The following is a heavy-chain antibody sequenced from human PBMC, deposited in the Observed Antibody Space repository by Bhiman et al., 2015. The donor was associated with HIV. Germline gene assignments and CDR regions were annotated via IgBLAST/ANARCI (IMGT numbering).Heavy chain of an antibody. CDR1: GFTFSIYS. CDR2: ISSSGDTI. Sequence: EVQLVESGGGLVKPGGSLRLSCAASGFTFSIYSMNWVRQAPGKGLEWLSYISSSGDTIYYAESVKGRFTISRDNAKNSLYLQMNSLRAEDTAVYYCARDSSTWFGIYWGQGTLVTVSS. J-gene: IGHJ4*02. CDR3: ARDSSTWFGIY. D-gene: IGHD3-10*01. V-gene: IGHV3-21*05.